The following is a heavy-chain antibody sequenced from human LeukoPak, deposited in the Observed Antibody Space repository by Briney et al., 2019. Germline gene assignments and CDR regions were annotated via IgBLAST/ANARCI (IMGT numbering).Heavy chain of an antibody. CDR2: IYHSGST. CDR3: ARVGVAPVVVITYRHFDY. Sequence: IPSETLSLTCAVSGGSIRSSNWWSWVRQPPGKGLEWIGEIYHSGSTNYNPSLKSRVTISVDTSKNQFSLKLSSVTAADTAVYYCARVGVAPVVVITYRHFDYWGQGTLVTVSS. CDR1: GGSIRSSNW. J-gene: IGHJ4*02. V-gene: IGHV4-4*02. D-gene: IGHD3-22*01.